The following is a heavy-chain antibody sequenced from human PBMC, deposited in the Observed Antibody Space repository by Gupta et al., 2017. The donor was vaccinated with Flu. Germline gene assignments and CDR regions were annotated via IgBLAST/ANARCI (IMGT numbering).Heavy chain of an antibody. CDR3: ATVTSGC. V-gene: IGHV3-74*03. J-gene: IGHJ4*02. CDR2: INPDGSST. CDR1: SSY. Sequence: SSYLQWVRQAPGKGLVWVSRINPDGSSTTYAESVKGRFTISRDNAKNTLDLQMNSLGDDDTAVYYCATVTSGCWGQGTLVTVSS. D-gene: IGHD4-17*01.